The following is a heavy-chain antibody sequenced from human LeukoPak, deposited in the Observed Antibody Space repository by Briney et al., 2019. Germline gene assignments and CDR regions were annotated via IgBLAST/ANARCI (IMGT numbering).Heavy chain of an antibody. CDR3: ASGVGGYYFYDY. V-gene: IGHV4-59*01. D-gene: IGHD1-26*01. CDR2: ISHSESA. CDR1: GGSISSYY. Sequence: SETLSLTCTVSGGSISSYYWSWIRQPPGRGLEWIGYISHSESAYYNPSLKSRITISVDTSKNQFSLKLSSVTAADTAVYFCASGVGGYYFYDYWGQGTLVTVSS. J-gene: IGHJ4*02.